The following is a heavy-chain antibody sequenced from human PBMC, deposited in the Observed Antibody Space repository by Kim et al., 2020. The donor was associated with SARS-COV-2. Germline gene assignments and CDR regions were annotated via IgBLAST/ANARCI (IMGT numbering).Heavy chain of an antibody. J-gene: IGHJ3*02. D-gene: IGHD3-9*01. V-gene: IGHV5-51*01. CDR1: GYSFTSYW. CDR2: IYPGDSDT. CDR3: ARLDRIYDILTGYYHDDAFDI. Sequence: GESLKISCKGSGYSFTSYWIGWVRQMPGKGLEWMGIIYPGDSDTRYSPSFQGQVTISADKSISTAYLQWSSLKASDTAMYYCARLDRIYDILTGYYHDDAFDIWGQGTMVTVSS.